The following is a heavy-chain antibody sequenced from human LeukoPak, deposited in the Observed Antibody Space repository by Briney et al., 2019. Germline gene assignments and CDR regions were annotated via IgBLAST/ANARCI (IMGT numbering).Heavy chain of an antibody. CDR3: ARLASGSYYIPLMDY. J-gene: IGHJ4*02. CDR2: IYYSGST. CDR1: GGSISSSSYY. Sequence: KTSETLSLTCTVSGGSISSSSYYWGWIRQPPGKGLEWIGSIYYSGSTYYNPSLKSRVTISVDTSKNQFSLKLSSVTAADTAVYYCARLASGSYYIPLMDYWGQGTLVTVSS. D-gene: IGHD3-10*01. V-gene: IGHV4-39*01.